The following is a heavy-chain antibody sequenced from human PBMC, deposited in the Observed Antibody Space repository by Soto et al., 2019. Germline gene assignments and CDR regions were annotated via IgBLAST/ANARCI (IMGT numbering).Heavy chain of an antibody. Sequence: RASVKVSCKASGYTFTSYGISWVRQAPGQGLEWMGWISAYNGNTNYAQKLQGRVTMTTDTSTSTAYMELRSLRSDDTAVYYCARPRTPITITGYSSGLFDYWGQGTLVTVSS. J-gene: IGHJ4*02. CDR3: ARPRTPITITGYSSGLFDY. V-gene: IGHV1-18*01. D-gene: IGHD6-19*01. CDR2: ISAYNGNT. CDR1: GYTFTSYG.